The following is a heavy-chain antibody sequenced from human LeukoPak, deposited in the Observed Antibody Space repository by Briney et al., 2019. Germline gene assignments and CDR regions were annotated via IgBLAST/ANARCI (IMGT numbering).Heavy chain of an antibody. V-gene: IGHV3-30*12. J-gene: IGHJ4*02. CDR3: VRGGVDY. Sequence: GGSLRLSCAASGFTFSSYGMHWVRQAPGKGLEWVAVISYDGSNKYYADSVKGRFTISRDNSKNTLYLQMNSLRDEDTAVYYCVRGGVDYWGQGTLVTVSS. CDR2: ISYDGSNK. CDR1: GFTFSSYG. D-gene: IGHD3-16*01.